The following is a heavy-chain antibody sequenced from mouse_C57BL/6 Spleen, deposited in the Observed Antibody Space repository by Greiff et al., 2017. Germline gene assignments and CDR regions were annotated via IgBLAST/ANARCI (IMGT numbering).Heavy chain of an antibody. CDR1: GYTFTSYW. CDR3: ASIYYDYDGFAY. V-gene: IGHV1-50*01. J-gene: IGHJ3*01. Sequence: VQLQQSGAELVKPGASVKLSCKASGYTFTSYWMQWVKQRPGQGLEWIGEIDPSDSYTNYNQKFKGKATLTVDTSSSTAYMQLSSLTSEDSAVYYCASIYYDYDGFAYWGQGTLVTVAA. CDR2: IDPSDSYT. D-gene: IGHD2-4*01.